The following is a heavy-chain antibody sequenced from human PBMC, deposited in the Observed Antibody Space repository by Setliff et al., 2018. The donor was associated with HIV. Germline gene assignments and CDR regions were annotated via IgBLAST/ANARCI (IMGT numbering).Heavy chain of an antibody. V-gene: IGHV3-48*04. CDR1: GFTFSSYS. Sequence: GGSLRLSCTASGFTFSSYSMNWVRQAPGKGLEWVSYISSTSSTIYYADSVKGRFTISRDNAKKSLYRQMNSLRAEDTAVYYCARDSRARGIEYGMDVWGQGTTVTVSS. CDR2: ISSTSSTI. J-gene: IGHJ6*02. CDR3: ARDSRARGIEYGMDV. D-gene: IGHD3-16*01.